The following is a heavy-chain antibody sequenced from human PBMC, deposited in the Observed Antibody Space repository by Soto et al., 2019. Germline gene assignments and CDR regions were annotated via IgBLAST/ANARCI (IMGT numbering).Heavy chain of an antibody. CDR1: GYIFTSND. CDR2: IRVRNGDT. J-gene: IGHJ4*02. CDR3: ARESRTWVDGVIGPGDY. Sequence: QVQFVQSGAEVKEPGDSVKVSCRASGYIFTSNDITWVRQAPGQGLAWMGWIRVRNGDTHYAPKFRGRVTVTRDTSTSTAYMEVRSLRSDDTAVYYCARESRTWVDGVIGPGDYWGQGTLVTVSS. V-gene: IGHV1-18*01. D-gene: IGHD3-10*01.